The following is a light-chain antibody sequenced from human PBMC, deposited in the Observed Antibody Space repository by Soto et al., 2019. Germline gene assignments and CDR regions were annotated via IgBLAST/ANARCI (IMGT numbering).Light chain of an antibody. CDR2: KNN. CDR1: NIETKN. V-gene: IGLV3-9*01. Sequence: SYELTQPLSVSVALGQTASSTCGGNNIETKNVHWYQQKPGQAPVLVIYKNNNRPSGIPERFSGSNSGNPATLTISRAQAGDEADYYCQVWDSSTEVFGTGTKLTVL. CDR3: QVWDSSTEV. J-gene: IGLJ1*01.